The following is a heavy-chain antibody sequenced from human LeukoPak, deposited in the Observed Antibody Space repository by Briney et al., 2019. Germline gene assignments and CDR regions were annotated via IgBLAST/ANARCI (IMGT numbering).Heavy chain of an antibody. CDR3: AKGGVVGAFDC. Sequence: GRSLRLSCAASGFTFSSYGMHWVRQAPGKGLEWVAVISYDGSNKYYADSVKGRFTISRDNSKNTLYLQMNSLRAEDTAVYYCAKGGVVGAFDCWGQGTLVTVSS. V-gene: IGHV3-30*18. CDR2: ISYDGSNK. CDR1: GFTFSSYG. D-gene: IGHD1-26*01. J-gene: IGHJ4*02.